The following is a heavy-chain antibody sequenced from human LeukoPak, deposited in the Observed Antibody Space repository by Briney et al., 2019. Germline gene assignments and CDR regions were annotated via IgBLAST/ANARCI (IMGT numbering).Heavy chain of an antibody. D-gene: IGHD3-16*01. CDR1: GFTVSSNY. J-gene: IGHJ6*03. CDR2: IYSGGST. Sequence: GGSLRLSCAASGFTVSSNYMSWVRQAPGKGLEWVSVIYSGGSTYYADSVKGRFTISRDNSYNTVSLQMNGLRDDDTGVYYCAKGLKTGVGPYMGYHYYMDVWGKGATVTVSS. V-gene: IGHV3-53*01. CDR3: AKGLKTGVGPYMGYHYYMDV.